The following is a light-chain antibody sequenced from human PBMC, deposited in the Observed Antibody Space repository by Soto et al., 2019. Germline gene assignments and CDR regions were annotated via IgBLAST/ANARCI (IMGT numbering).Light chain of an antibody. V-gene: IGLV1-44*01. Sequence: QSALTQPPSASGTPGQRVTISCSGSSSNIRSNIVHWYQQLPGTAPKLLIYSNSQRPSGVPDRISGSKSGTSASLAIRGIQSEDEGDYYCASWDGSLNAYVFGTGTKVTVL. CDR1: SSNIRSNI. CDR3: ASWDGSLNAYV. J-gene: IGLJ1*01. CDR2: SNS.